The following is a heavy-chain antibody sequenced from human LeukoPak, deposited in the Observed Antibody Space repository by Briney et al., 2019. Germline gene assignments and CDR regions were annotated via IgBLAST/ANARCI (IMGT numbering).Heavy chain of an antibody. CDR1: GFTFSSYA. Sequence: GGSLRLSCAASGFTFSSYAMSWVRQAPGQGLEWVAAIIGSGGSTYYADSVKGRFTISRDNSKNTRYLQMNSLRAEDTAVYYCAIIEPTPFDSRGQGTLVTLS. D-gene: IGHD2/OR15-2a*01. CDR2: IIGSGGST. J-gene: IGHJ4*02. V-gene: IGHV3-23*01. CDR3: AIIEPTPFDS.